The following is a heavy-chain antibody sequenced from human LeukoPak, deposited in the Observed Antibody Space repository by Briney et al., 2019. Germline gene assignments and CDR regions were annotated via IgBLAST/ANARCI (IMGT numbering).Heavy chain of an antibody. V-gene: IGHV3-11*04. CDR1: GGTSRDYF. CDR3: VRGGERTGNSYFDL. D-gene: IGHD2-8*02. CDR2: SSESGTAY. J-gene: IGHJ2*01. Sequence: PGGSLRLSCTVSGGTSRDYFMSWIRQPPGKGLEWITYSSESGTAYSYAASVKGRFTISRDNAKNSLFLQMDSLRADDTALYYCVRGGERTGNSYFDLWGRGTLVTVSS.